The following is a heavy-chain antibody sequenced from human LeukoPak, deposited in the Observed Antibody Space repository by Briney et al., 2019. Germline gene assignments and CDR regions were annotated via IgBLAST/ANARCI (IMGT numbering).Heavy chain of an antibody. J-gene: IGHJ4*02. V-gene: IGHV3-53*01. CDR1: GFTVSSNY. Sequence: GGSLRLSCAASGFTVSSNYMSWVRQAPGKGLEWVSIIYSGGGTSYADSVKGRFTISRDNSKNTLYLQMNSLRAEDTAVYYCATGLDYYDSSGIDYWGQGTLVTVSS. CDR3: ATGLDYYDSSGIDY. D-gene: IGHD3-22*01. CDR2: IYSGGGT.